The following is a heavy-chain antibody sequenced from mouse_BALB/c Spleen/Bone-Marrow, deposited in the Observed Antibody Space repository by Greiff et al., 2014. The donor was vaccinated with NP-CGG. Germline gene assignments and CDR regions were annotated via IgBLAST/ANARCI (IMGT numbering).Heavy chain of an antibody. CDR3: ARSTATGFAY. Sequence: VQLKESGPDLVKPGASVKISCKASGYSFTGYYMYWGKQSPGKSLEWIGRVNPNNGDISYNQKFKGKAILTVDKSSSTAYMELRSLTSEDSAVYYCARSTATGFAYWGQGTLVTVSA. CDR2: VNPNNGDI. V-gene: IGHV1-26*01. CDR1: GYSFTGYY. D-gene: IGHD1-2*01. J-gene: IGHJ3*01.